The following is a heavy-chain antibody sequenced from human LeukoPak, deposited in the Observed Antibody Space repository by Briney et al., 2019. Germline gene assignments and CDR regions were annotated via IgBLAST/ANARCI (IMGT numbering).Heavy chain of an antibody. CDR3: ASVRRFYYDSSGPVEYFDY. CDR2: LYTSGSN. V-gene: IGHV4-4*07. Sequence: SETLSLTCTVSGGSISTYYWSWIRQPAGKGLEWIGRLYTSGSNNYNPSLKSRVTMSVDTSKNQFSLRLNSVTAADTAVYYCASVRRFYYDSSGPVEYFDYWGQGTLVTVSS. CDR1: GGSISTYY. J-gene: IGHJ4*02. D-gene: IGHD3-22*01.